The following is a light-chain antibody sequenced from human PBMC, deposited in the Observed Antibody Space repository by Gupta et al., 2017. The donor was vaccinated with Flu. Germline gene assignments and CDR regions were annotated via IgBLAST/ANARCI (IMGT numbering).Light chain of an antibody. J-gene: IGKJ3*01. Sequence: PATRSLSPGERATLSCRASQSVSSYLAWYQQKPGQAPRLLIYDASNRATGIPARFSGSGSGTDFTLTISSLEPEDFAVYYCQQRSNWLFTFGPGTKVDIK. CDR3: QQRSNWLFT. V-gene: IGKV3-11*01. CDR1: QSVSSY. CDR2: DAS.